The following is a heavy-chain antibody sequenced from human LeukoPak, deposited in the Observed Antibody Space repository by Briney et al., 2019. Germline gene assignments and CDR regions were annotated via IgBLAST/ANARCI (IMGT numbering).Heavy chain of an antibody. CDR1: GFTFDDYG. Sequence: PGESLRLSCAASGFTFDDYGMSWVRQAPGKGLEWVAGINWNGGNTGYSDSVKGRFTISRDNAKNSLYLQMNSLRAEDTAVYYCARDGGAAAMFWFDPWGQGTLVTVSS. D-gene: IGHD2-2*01. CDR2: INWNGGNT. V-gene: IGHV3-20*04. CDR3: ARDGGAAAMFWFDP. J-gene: IGHJ5*02.